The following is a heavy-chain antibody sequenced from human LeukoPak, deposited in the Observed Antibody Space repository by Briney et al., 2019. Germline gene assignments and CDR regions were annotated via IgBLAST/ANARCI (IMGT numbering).Heavy chain of an antibody. Sequence: ASVKVSCKASGYTFTSYGISWVRQAPGQGLEWMGWINPNSGGTNYAQKFQGRVTMTRDTSISTAYMELSRLRSDDTAVYYCARVRVRGVLDVWGKGTTVTISS. V-gene: IGHV1-2*02. J-gene: IGHJ6*03. D-gene: IGHD3-10*01. CDR2: INPNSGGT. CDR3: ARVRVRGVLDV. CDR1: GYTFTSYG.